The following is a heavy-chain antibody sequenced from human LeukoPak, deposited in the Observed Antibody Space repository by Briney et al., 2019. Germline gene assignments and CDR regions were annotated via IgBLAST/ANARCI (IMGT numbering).Heavy chain of an antibody. V-gene: IGHV4-30-4*08. CDR3: ARGCLQWLALDY. D-gene: IGHD6-19*01. CDR1: GGSISSGDYY. CDR2: IYYSGST. J-gene: IGHJ4*02. Sequence: PSETLSLTCTVSGGSISSGDYYWSWIRQPPGKGLEWIGYIYYSGSTYYNPSLKSRVTISVDTSKNQFSLKLSSVTAADTAVYYLARGCLQWLALDYWGQGTLATVSS.